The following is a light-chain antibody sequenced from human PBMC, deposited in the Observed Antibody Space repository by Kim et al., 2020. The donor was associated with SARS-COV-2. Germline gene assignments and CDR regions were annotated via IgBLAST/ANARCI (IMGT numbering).Light chain of an antibody. CDR1: QSVSSNF. CDR2: SAS. J-gene: IGKJ1*01. Sequence: ENVLTQSPGTLSLSPGERATLSCSASQSVSSNFLAWYQQKAGQAPRLVIYSASSRASGIPDRFSGSGSGTDFTLTISTLEPEDFAVYYFQHHVTSPKTFGQGTQVEIK. V-gene: IGKV3-20*01. CDR3: QHHVTSPKT.